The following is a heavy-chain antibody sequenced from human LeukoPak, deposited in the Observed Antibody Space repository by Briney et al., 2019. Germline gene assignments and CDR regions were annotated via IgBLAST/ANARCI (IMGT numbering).Heavy chain of an antibody. D-gene: IGHD6-19*01. CDR2: INPNGGGT. CDR3: ASAYSSGWSLDY. CDR1: GYTFTDYH. Sequence: ASVKVSCKASGYTFTDYHVHWVRQAPGQGLEWMGRINPNGGGTNCVQKFQGRVSMTRDTSISTAYMELSSLTSDDTAVYYCASAYSSGWSLDYWGQGTLVTVSS. V-gene: IGHV1-2*06. J-gene: IGHJ4*02.